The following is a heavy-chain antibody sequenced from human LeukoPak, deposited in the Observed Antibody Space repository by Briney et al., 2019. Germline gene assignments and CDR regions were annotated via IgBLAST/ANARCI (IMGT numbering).Heavy chain of an antibody. Sequence: PGGSLRLSCAASGFTFSTYWMSWVRQAPGKGLEWVANIKQDGSEKHYVDSVKGRFTISRDNAQNSLYLQMNSLRAEDTAVYYCARSRRYYDSSGYPQGWYFDLWGRGTLVTVSS. CDR1: GFTFSTYW. V-gene: IGHV3-7*01. J-gene: IGHJ2*01. D-gene: IGHD3-22*01. CDR3: ARSRRYYDSSGYPQGWYFDL. CDR2: IKQDGSEK.